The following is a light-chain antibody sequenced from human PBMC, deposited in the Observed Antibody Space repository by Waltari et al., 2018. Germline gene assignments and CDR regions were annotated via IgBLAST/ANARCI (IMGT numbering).Light chain of an antibody. J-gene: IGKJ1*01. V-gene: IGKV3-11*01. CDR3: QQYYTTPRT. Sequence: EIVLTQSPVTLSLSPGQRATPSCRASQSVDNFLGAYHQKAGQAPRLLIYDATKRAPGTPARFSGGGSGTDFTLTISSLQAEDVAVYYCQQYYTTPRTFGQGTTVEIK. CDR2: DAT. CDR1: QSVDNF.